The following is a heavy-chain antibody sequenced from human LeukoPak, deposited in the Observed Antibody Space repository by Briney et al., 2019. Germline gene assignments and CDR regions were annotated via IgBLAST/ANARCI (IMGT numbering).Heavy chain of an antibody. J-gene: IGHJ4*02. V-gene: IGHV3-7*01. CDR1: GFTFTTYW. CDR3: ARGGKLHPQSPY. CDR2: INQDGSEK. D-gene: IGHD3-16*01. Sequence: GGSLRLSCAAPGFTFTTYWMSWVRQAPGKGLEWVANINQDGSEKYYVDSVKGRFTISRDNGKNSLYLQMNSLGAEDTAVYYCARGGKLHPQSPYWGQGTLVTVSS.